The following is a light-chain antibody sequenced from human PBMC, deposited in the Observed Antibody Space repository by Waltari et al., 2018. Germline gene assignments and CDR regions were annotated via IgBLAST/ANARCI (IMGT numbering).Light chain of an antibody. Sequence: DIQLTQSPSSLSASVGDRVTITCRASQSISTYLSWYQQKPGKAPKLLIYAASRLHSGVPSRFSGSRSGTTFTLTISSLQPEDYATYYCQQGYSTPPRLTFGGGTKVEI. CDR1: QSISTY. CDR2: AAS. CDR3: QQGYSTPPRLT. V-gene: IGKV1-39*01. J-gene: IGKJ4*01.